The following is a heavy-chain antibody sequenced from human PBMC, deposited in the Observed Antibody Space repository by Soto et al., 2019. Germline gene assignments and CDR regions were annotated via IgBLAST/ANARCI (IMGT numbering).Heavy chain of an antibody. V-gene: IGHV4-59*02. CDR3: ARDRGPHSYADY. D-gene: IGHD3-16*01. CDR2: IYSSGST. J-gene: IGHJ4*02. Sequence: SETQCLTCTVSGGTVEAYYGSWIRQPPGKGLEWIGYIYSSGSTNYNPSLKSRVSMSVDTSKNQFSLYLRSVTAADTAVYYCARDRGPHSYADYWGQGTLVTVSS. CDR1: GGTVEAYY.